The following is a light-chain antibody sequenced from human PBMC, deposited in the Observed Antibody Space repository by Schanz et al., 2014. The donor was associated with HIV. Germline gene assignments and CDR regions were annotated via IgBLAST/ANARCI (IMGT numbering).Light chain of an antibody. CDR2: GQN. CDR3: AAWDYTLNGPL. CDR1: NSNIGSYY. Sequence: QFVLTQPPSASGTPGQGVTISCSGSNSNIGSYYVNWYQQFPGTAPRLLVYGQNERPSGVPDRFTGSQSGTSASLAISGLQFDDETLYYCAAWDYTLNGPLFGGGTKLTVL. V-gene: IGLV1-44*01. J-gene: IGLJ2*01.